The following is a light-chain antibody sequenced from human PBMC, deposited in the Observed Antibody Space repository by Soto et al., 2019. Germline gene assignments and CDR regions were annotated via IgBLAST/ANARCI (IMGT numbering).Light chain of an antibody. J-gene: IGLJ1*01. CDR1: SSDVGGYNY. Sequence: QSVLTQPRSVSGSPGQSVTISCTGTSSDVGGYNYVSWYQQHPGKAPKVMIYDVSKRPSGGPDRFSGSKSGNTASLTISGLQAEDEADYYCCSHVGTNTPYVFGTGTKVTVL. V-gene: IGLV2-11*01. CDR2: DVS. CDR3: CSHVGTNTPYV.